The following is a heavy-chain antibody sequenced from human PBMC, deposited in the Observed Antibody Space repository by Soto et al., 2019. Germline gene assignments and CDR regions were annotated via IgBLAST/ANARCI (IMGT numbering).Heavy chain of an antibody. V-gene: IGHV2-70*01. J-gene: IGHJ6*02. D-gene: IGHD4-17*01. CDR1: GFSLSTSGMC. CDR2: IDWDDDK. CDR3: ARSYGDYARFGYYRMDV. Sequence: SCPTLVNPTQTLTLTCTFSGFSLSTSGMCXSWIRQPPGKALEWLALIDWDDDKYYSTSLKTRLTISKDTSKNQVVLTMTNMDPVDTATYYCARSYGDYARFGYYRMDVWGQGTTVTVSS.